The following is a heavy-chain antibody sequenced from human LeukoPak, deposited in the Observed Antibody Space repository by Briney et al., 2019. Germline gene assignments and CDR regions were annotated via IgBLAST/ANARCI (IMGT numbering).Heavy chain of an antibody. CDR3: ARDNCSGGSCVADY. D-gene: IGHD2-15*01. CDR1: GVSISSGDYY. CDR2: IYYSGST. V-gene: IGHV4-30-4*01. J-gene: IGHJ4*02. Sequence: PSGTLSLTCTVSGVSISSGDYYWSWIRQPPGKGLEWIGYIYYSGSTYYNPSLKSRVTISVDTSKNQFSLKLSSVTAADTAVYYCARDNCSGGSCVADYWGQGTLVTVSS.